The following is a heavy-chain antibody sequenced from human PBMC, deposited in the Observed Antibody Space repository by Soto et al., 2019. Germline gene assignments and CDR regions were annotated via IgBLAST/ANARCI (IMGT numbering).Heavy chain of an antibody. V-gene: IGHV3-30*18. J-gene: IGHJ6*02. D-gene: IGHD2-15*01. CDR3: AKASRLRGGIDV. CDR2: ISYDGSNK. Sequence: PGGSLRLSCAASGFTFSSYGMHWVRQAPGEGLEWVSVISYDGSNKYYADSVKGRFNISRDNSKNTLYLQMNSLRAEDTAVYYCAKASRLRGGIDVWGQGTTVTVSS. CDR1: GFTFSSYG.